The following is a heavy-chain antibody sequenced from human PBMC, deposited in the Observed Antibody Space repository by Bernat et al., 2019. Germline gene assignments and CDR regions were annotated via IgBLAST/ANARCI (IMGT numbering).Heavy chain of an antibody. CDR3: AKDPVYDYSNYVGDY. CDR1: GFTFSSYA. V-gene: IGHV3-23*01. D-gene: IGHD4-11*01. CDR2: ISGSGGST. Sequence: EVQLLESGGGLVQPGGSLRLSCAASGFTFSSYAMRWVRQAPGKGLEWVSAISGSGGSTYYADSVKGRFTISRDNSKNTLYLQMNSLRAEDTAVYYCAKDPVYDYSNYVGDYWGQGTLVTVSS. J-gene: IGHJ4*02.